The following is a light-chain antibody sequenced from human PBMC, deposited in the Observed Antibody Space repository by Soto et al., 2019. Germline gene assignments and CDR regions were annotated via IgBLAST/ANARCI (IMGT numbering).Light chain of an antibody. CDR1: SSDVGSYNL. V-gene: IGLV2-23*01. J-gene: IGLJ1*01. CDR3: CSYAGSNTPYV. Sequence: QSVLTQPASVSGSPGQSITISCTGTSSDVGSYNLVSWYQQHPGKAPQLMIYEGSKRPSGVSYRFSGSRSGNTASLTISGLQAEDEADYYCCSYAGSNTPYVFGTGTKLTVL. CDR2: EGS.